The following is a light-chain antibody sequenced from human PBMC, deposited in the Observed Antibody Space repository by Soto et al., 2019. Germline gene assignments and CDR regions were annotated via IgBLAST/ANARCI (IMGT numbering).Light chain of an antibody. CDR3: CSYAGSYTLL. CDR1: SSDVGTYNY. CDR2: DVG. V-gene: IGLV2-11*01. Sequence: QSVLTQPRSVSGSPGQSVTISCTGTSSDVGTYNYVSWYQHHPCKAPKLMLYDVGKRPSGVPDRFSGSKSGNTASLTISGLQAEDESDYYCCSYAGSYTLLFGGGTKVTVL. J-gene: IGLJ2*01.